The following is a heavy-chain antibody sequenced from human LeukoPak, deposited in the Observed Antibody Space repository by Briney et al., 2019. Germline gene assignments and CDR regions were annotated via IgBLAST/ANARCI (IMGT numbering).Heavy chain of an antibody. D-gene: IGHD3-22*01. J-gene: IGHJ4*02. Sequence: ASVKVSCKASGYTFTGYYIHWVRQAPGQGLEWMGWINPKRGDTDYAQRFQGRITMARDTSMSTAFMELYSLTSDDTAVYYCVRDIAGSEYDNSGVYGGQGTLVTVS. CDR1: GYTFTGYY. CDR3: VRDIAGSEYDNSGVY. CDR2: INPKRGDT. V-gene: IGHV1-2*02.